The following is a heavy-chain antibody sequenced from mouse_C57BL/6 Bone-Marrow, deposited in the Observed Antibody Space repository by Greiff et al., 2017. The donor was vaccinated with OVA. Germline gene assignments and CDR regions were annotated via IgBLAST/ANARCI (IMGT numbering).Heavy chain of an antibody. D-gene: IGHD2-5*01. V-gene: IGHV5-17*01. CDR2: ISSGSSTI. J-gene: IGHJ4*01. Sequence: EVKLMESGGGLVKPGGSLKLSCAASGFTFSDYGMHWVRQAPEKGLEWVAYISSGSSTIYYADTVKGRFTISRDNAKNTLFLQMTSLRSEDTAMYYCAREGAYYSNYPWGQGTSVTVSS. CDR3: AREGAYYSNYP. CDR1: GFTFSDYG.